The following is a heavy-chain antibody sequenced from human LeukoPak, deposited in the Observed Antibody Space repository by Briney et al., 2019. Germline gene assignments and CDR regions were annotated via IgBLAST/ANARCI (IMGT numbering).Heavy chain of an antibody. CDR1: GFTFSSYA. Sequence: GGSLRLSCAASGFTFSSYAMHWVRQAPGKGLEWVAVISYGGSNKYYADSVKGRFTISRDNSKNTLYLQMNSLRAEDTAVYYCARELEQWLFEHHDAFDIWGQGTMVTVSS. CDR3: ARELEQWLFEHHDAFDI. D-gene: IGHD6-19*01. V-gene: IGHV3-30*04. CDR2: ISYGGSNK. J-gene: IGHJ3*02.